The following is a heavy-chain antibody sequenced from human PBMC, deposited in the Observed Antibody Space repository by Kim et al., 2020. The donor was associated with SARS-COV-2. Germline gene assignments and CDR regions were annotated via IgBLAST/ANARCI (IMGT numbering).Heavy chain of an antibody. J-gene: IGHJ4*02. D-gene: IGHD5-18*01. CDR1: GFTFSSYG. CDR3: AKDGGQEYSYGFSRDPSFDY. Sequence: GGSLRLSCAASGFTFSSYGMHWVRQAPGKGLEWVAVISYDGSNKYYADSVKGRFTISRDNSKNTLYLQMNSLRAEDTAVYYCAKDGGQEYSYGFSRDPSFDYWGQGTLVTVSS. CDR2: ISYDGSNK. V-gene: IGHV3-30*18.